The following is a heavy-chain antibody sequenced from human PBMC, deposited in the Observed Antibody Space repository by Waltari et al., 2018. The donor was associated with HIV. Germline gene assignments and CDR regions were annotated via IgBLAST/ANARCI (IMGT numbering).Heavy chain of an antibody. CDR1: EITDGSCY. D-gene: IGHD6-19*01. CDR2: MYTGGST. CDR3: ARSSVTGIDSYSYGMDV. Sequence: EVQLVETGGGLIQPGGSLRLSCAACEITDGSCYISWVRQAPGKGLEWVSSMYTGGSTYYADSVKGRVTISRDNSKNTLYLQMNSLRGEDTAVYYCARSSVTGIDSYSYGMDVWGQGTTVTVSS. V-gene: IGHV3-53*02. J-gene: IGHJ6*02.